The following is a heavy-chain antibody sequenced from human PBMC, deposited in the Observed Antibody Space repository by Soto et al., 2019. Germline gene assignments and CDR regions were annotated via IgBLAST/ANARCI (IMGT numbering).Heavy chain of an antibody. Sequence: QVQLQESGPGLVKPSETLSLTCAVSGGSISISNWWSWVRQTPGKGLEWIGQIHHSGSTNYSPSLTSRVTISVDNSMTQFSLKMNSVTAADTAVYYCARGGYYFYMDVWGKGTTVTVSS. CDR2: IHHSGST. D-gene: IGHD1-26*01. CDR3: ARGGYYFYMDV. J-gene: IGHJ6*03. CDR1: GGSISISNW. V-gene: IGHV4-4*02.